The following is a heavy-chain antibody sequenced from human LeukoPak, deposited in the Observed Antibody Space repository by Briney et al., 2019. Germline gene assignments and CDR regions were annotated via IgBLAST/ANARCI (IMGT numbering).Heavy chain of an antibody. Sequence: SETLSLTCTVSGGSISSYYWSWIRQPPGKGLEWIGYIYYSGSTNYNPSLKSRVTISVDTSKNQFSLKLSSVTAADTAVYYCARDPGIEAFDYWGQGTLVTVSS. CDR1: GGSISSYY. D-gene: IGHD6-13*01. V-gene: IGHV4-59*01. CDR2: IYYSGST. CDR3: ARDPGIEAFDY. J-gene: IGHJ4*02.